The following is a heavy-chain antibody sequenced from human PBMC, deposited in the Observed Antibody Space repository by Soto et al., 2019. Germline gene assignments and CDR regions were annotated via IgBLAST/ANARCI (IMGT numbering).Heavy chain of an antibody. Sequence: QVQLVQSGAEVKKPGSSVKVSCKASGGTFSSYTISWVRQAPGQGREWMGRIIPILGIADYAQKFQGRVTITADKSTSTAYMELSSLRSEDTAVYYCAEGGAGLVDPWGQGTLVTVSS. D-gene: IGHD3-16*01. CDR3: AEGGAGLVDP. V-gene: IGHV1-69*02. J-gene: IGHJ5*02. CDR2: IIPILGIA. CDR1: GGTFSSYT.